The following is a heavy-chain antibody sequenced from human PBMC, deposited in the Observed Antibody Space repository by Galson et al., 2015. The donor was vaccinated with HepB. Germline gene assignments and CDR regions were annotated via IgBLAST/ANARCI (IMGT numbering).Heavy chain of an antibody. CDR1: GDSVSSNSAA. J-gene: IGHJ6*02. D-gene: IGHD6-13*01. CDR3: ERVPGTIDFYGMDV. V-gene: IGHV6-1*01. Sequence: CAISGDSVSSNSAAWNWIRRSPSRGLQWLGRTYYRSKWYSDYAVSVRSRITINPDTSKNQFSLQLKSVTPEDTAVYYCERVPGTIDFYGMDVWGQGTTVTVSS. CDR2: TYYRSKWYS.